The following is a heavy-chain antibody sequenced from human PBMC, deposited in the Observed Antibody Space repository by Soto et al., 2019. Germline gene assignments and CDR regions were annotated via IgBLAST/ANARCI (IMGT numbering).Heavy chain of an antibody. J-gene: IGHJ4*02. CDR1: RDPLSSNTAA. Sequence: SQTPSLSCVNPRDPLSSNTAAWDWFRQSPSRGLEWLGRTYYRSKWSNVYAASVKSRISINPDTSKNQFSLQLSSVTPDDTAVYYCARGDTEYDYWGLGTLVTVS. D-gene: IGHD6-6*01. CDR2: TYYRSKWSN. V-gene: IGHV6-1*01. CDR3: ARGDTEYDY.